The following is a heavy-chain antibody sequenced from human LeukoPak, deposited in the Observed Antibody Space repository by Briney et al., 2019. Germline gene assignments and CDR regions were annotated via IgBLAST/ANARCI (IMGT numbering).Heavy chain of an antibody. J-gene: IGHJ4*02. CDR1: GFTFSSYA. Sequence: PGGSLRLSCAASGFTFSSYAMTWVRQAPGKGLEWVSGISGSGGSTYYADSVKGRFTISRDNSKNTLYLQMNSLRAEDTAVYYCAKRSSSSYYFPFDYWGQGTLVTVSS. D-gene: IGHD6-13*01. CDR2: ISGSGGST. CDR3: AKRSSSSYYFPFDY. V-gene: IGHV3-23*01.